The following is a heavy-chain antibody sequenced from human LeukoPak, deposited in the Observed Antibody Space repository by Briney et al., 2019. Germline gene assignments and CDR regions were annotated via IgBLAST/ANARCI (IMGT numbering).Heavy chain of an antibody. Sequence: GGSLRLSCAASGFTFSSYGMHWVRQAPGKGLEWVAVIWYDGSNKYYADSVKGRFTISRDNSKNTLYLQMNSLRAEDTAVYYCAKAVAGVLYYYGMDVWGQGTTVTVPS. D-gene: IGHD6-19*01. CDR1: GFTFSSYG. V-gene: IGHV3-33*06. CDR2: IWYDGSNK. J-gene: IGHJ6*02. CDR3: AKAVAGVLYYYGMDV.